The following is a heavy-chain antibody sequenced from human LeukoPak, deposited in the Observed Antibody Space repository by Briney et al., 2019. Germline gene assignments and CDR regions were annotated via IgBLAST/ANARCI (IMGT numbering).Heavy chain of an antibody. CDR1: GYTFTSYG. D-gene: IGHD4-17*01. J-gene: IGHJ4*02. CDR2: ISAYNGNT. CDR3: ARGKRYGDRLYYFDY. V-gene: IGHV1-18*01. Sequence: ASVKVSCEASGYTFTSYGISWVRQAPGQGLEWMGGISAYNGNTNYAQKLQGRVTMTTDTSTSTAYMELRSLRSDDTAVYYCARGKRYGDRLYYFDYWGQGTLVTVSS.